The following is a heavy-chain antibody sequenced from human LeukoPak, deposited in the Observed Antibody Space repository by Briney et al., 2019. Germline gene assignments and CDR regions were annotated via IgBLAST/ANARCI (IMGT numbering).Heavy chain of an antibody. J-gene: IGHJ4*02. V-gene: IGHV1-46*01. Sequence: EASVKVSFKGSGYTFTNYYMHWVRQAPGQGLGGMGVINPSGGSTSYAQKFQGRVTMTSATSTSTVYMELSSLRSEDTAVYYCARDYDPYYYDSSGSSYFDYWGQGTLVTVSS. D-gene: IGHD3-22*01. CDR2: INPSGGST. CDR1: GYTFTNYY. CDR3: ARDYDPYYYDSSGSSYFDY.